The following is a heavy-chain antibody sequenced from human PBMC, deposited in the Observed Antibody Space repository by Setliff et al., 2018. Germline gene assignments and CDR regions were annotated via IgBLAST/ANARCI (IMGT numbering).Heavy chain of an antibody. D-gene: IGHD3-16*01. V-gene: IGHV1-2*02. CDR1: GHIFTSNS. CDR3: ARESLIMITSGAPDAFDI. J-gene: IGHJ3*02. CDR2: INPSGVRT. Sequence: ASVKVSCKASGHIFTSNSMHWVRQAPGQGLEWMGVINPSGVRTAYAQKFKGRVTLTRDTSISTAYMELSRLRSDDTAVYYCARESLIMITSGAPDAFDIWGQGTMVTVSS.